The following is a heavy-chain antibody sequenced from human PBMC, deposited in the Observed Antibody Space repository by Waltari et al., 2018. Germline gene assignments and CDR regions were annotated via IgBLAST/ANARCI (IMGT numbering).Heavy chain of an antibody. CDR1: TSGMR. CDR2: IDWDDDK. V-gene: IGHV2-70*04. D-gene: IGHD4-17*01. Sequence: TSGMRVSWIRQPPGKALGWLARIDWDDDKFYSTSLKTRLTISKDTSKNQVVLTMTNMDPVDTATYYCARIFNDYGDYYYMDVWGKGTTVTVSS. J-gene: IGHJ6*03. CDR3: ARIFNDYGDYYYMDV.